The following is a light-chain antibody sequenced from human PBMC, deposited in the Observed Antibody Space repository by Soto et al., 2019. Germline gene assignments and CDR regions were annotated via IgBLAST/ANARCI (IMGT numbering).Light chain of an antibody. Sequence: EIVLTQSPATLSLFPGERATLSCRASQSVSTYLGWYQEKPGQPPRLLISEASKRATGIPARFSGSGSGTDFTLTISSLEPEDFAVYFCHQRYNWPPTFGQGTKLEI. V-gene: IGKV3-11*01. CDR2: EAS. J-gene: IGKJ2*01. CDR1: QSVSTY. CDR3: HQRYNWPPT.